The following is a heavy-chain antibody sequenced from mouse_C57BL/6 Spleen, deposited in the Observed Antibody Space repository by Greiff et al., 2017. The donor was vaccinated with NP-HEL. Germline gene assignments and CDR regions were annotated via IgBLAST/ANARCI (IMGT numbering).Heavy chain of an antibody. J-gene: IGHJ2*01. CDR1: GYTFTSYW. V-gene: IGHV1-52*01. CDR2: IDPSDSET. CDR3: ARDDGYYSYFDY. D-gene: IGHD2-3*01. Sequence: QVHVKQPGAELVRPGSSVKLSCKASGYTFTSYWMHWVKQRPIQGLEWIGNIDPSDSETHYNQKFKDKATLTVDKSSSTAYMQLSSLTSEDSAVYYCARDDGYYSYFDYWGQGTTLTVAS.